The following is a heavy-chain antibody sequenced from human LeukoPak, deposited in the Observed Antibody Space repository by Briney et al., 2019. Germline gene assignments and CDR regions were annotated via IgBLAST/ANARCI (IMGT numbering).Heavy chain of an antibody. CDR2: ISSSSSYI. J-gene: IGHJ3*02. D-gene: IGHD3-3*01. Sequence: GGSLRLSCAASGFTFSSYSMNWVRQAPGKGLEWVSSISSSSSYIYYADSVKGRFTISRDNAKNSLYLQMNSQRAEDTAVYYCARDRITIFGVVIRRDAFDIWGQGTMVTVSS. CDR3: ARDRITIFGVVIRRDAFDI. V-gene: IGHV3-21*01. CDR1: GFTFSSYS.